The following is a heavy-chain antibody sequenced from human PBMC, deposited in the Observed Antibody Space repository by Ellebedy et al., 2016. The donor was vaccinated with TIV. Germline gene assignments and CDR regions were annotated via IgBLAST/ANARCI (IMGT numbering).Heavy chain of an antibody. CDR2: ISAYNGNT. V-gene: IGHV1-18*01. D-gene: IGHD6-19*01. J-gene: IGHJ4*02. CDR3: ARDFTYSSGWPRHDY. CDR1: GYTFTSYG. Sequence: ASVKVSXXASGYTFTSYGISWVRQAPGQGLEWMGWISAYNGNTNYAQKLQGRVTMTTDTSTSTAYMELRSLRSDDTAVYYCARDFTYSSGWPRHDYWGQGTLVTVSS.